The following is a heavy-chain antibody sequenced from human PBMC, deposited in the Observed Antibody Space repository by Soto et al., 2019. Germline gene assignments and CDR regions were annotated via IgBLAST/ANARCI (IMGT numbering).Heavy chain of an antibody. CDR2: ISGSSSDI. J-gene: IGHJ4*02. V-gene: IGHV3-21*02. CDR3: ARDNGYDAATLDY. D-gene: IGHD5-12*01. Sequence: EVQLVESGGGLVKPGGSLRLSCIASGFTYSITSMYWVRQAPGKGLEWVSSISGSSSDIYNADSIKGRFTISRDNAKNSLYLQMNSLRADDTAVYYCARDNGYDAATLDYWGQETLVTVSS. CDR1: GFTYSITS.